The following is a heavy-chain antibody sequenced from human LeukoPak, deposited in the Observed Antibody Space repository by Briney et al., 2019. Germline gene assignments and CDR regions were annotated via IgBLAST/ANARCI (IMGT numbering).Heavy chain of an antibody. D-gene: IGHD3-10*01. CDR2: IKSKTDGGTT. CDR3: ARDRDYSGSDDDAFDI. CDR1: GFTFSNAW. Sequence: GGSLRLSCAASGFTFSNAWMSWVRQAPGKGLEWVGRIKSKTDGGTTDYAAPVKGRFTISRDNAKNSLYLQMNSLRADDTAVYYCARDRDYSGSDDDAFDIWGQGTMVTVSS. J-gene: IGHJ3*02. V-gene: IGHV3-15*01.